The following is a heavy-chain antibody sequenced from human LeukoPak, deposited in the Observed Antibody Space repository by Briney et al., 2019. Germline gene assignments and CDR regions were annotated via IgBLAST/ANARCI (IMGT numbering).Heavy chain of an antibody. Sequence: ASVKVSCKASGYTFTSYGISWVRQAPGQGLEWMGWISAYNGNTNYAQKLQGRVTMTTDTSTSTAYMELRSLRSDNTAVYYCARDGLWFGEQPPDYWGQGTLVTVSS. J-gene: IGHJ4*02. CDR2: ISAYNGNT. D-gene: IGHD3-10*01. CDR1: GYTFTSYG. V-gene: IGHV1-18*01. CDR3: ARDGLWFGEQPPDY.